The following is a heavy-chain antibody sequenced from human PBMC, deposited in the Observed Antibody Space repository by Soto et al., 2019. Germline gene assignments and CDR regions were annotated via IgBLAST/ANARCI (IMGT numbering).Heavy chain of an antibody. CDR3: ARIPVDTYMIYWFDP. CDR1: GGSVSSGDYY. J-gene: IGHJ5*02. Sequence: QVQLQELGPGLVRPSETLSLTCTVSGGSVSSGDYYWTWIRQPPGKGLEWIGYVYYGGSTNYNPSLKSRVSISVETAKNQFSLRLSSVTAADTAVYYCARIPVDTYMIYWFDPWGQGILVTVSS. CDR2: VYYGGST. D-gene: IGHD5-18*01. V-gene: IGHV4-61*08.